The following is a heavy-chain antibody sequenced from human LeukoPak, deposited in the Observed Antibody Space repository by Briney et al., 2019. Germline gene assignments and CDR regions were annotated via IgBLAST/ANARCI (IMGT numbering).Heavy chain of an antibody. CDR3: TRQRGEQWLVTYGMDV. CDR2: IRSKANSYAT. Sequence: GGSLRLSCAASGFTFSGSAMHWVRQASGKGLEWVGRIRSKANSYATAYAASVKGRFTISRDDSKNTAYLQMNSLKTEDTAVYYCTRQRGEQWLVTYGMDVWGQGTTVTVSS. CDR1: GFTFSGSA. J-gene: IGHJ6*02. D-gene: IGHD6-19*01. V-gene: IGHV3-73*01.